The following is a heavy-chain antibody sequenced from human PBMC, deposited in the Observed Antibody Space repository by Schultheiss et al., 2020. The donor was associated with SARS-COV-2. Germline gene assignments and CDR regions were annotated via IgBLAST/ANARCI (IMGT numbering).Heavy chain of an antibody. V-gene: IGHV1-18*01. CDR1: GYIFISYG. Sequence: ASVKVSCKASGYIFISYGISWVRQAPGQGLEWMGWISAYNGNTKYSQKFQGRVTMTTDTSTSTAYMELRSLRSDDTAVYYCARSYSDFWSAYGMDVWGQGTTVTVSS. CDR2: ISAYNGNT. J-gene: IGHJ6*02. CDR3: ARSYSDFWSAYGMDV. D-gene: IGHD3-3*01.